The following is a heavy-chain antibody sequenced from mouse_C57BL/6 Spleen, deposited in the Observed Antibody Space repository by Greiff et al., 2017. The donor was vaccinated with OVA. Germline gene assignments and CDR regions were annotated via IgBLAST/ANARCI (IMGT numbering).Heavy chain of an antibody. CDR2: IDPSDSYT. CDR1: GYTFTSYW. V-gene: IGHV1-69*01. J-gene: IGHJ2*01. D-gene: IGHD2-3*01. Sequence: VQLQQPGAELVMPGASVKLSCKASGYTFTSYWMHWVKQRPGQGLEWIGEIDPSDSYTNYNQKFKGKSTLTVDKSSSTAYMQLSSLTSEDSAVYYCARSKREGYDGYYADYWGQGTTLTVSS. CDR3: ARSKREGYDGYYADY.